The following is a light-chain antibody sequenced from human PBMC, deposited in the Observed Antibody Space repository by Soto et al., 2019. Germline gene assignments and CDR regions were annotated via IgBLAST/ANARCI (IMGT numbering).Light chain of an antibody. J-gene: IGKJ1*01. CDR3: QQYGSSGT. V-gene: IGKV4-1*01. CDR1: QSILYSSNNQNY. CDR2: GAS. Sequence: DIVMTQSPDSLAVSLGGRATINCESSQSILYSSNNQNYLAWYQQKPGQAPRLLIYGASNRATGIPDRFSGSGSGTDFTLTISRLEPEDFAVYYCQQYGSSGTFGQGTKVDIK.